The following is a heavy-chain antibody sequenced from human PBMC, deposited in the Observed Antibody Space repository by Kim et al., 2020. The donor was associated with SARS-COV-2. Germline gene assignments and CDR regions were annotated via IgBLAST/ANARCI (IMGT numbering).Heavy chain of an antibody. CDR2: IKSKTDGGTT. J-gene: IGHJ4*02. CDR1: GFTFSNAW. Sequence: GGSLRLSCAASGFTFSNAWMSWVRQAPGKGLEWVGRIKSKTDGGTTDYAAPVEGRFTISRDDSKNTLYLQMNSLKTEDTAVYYCTTDFPTLSMVRGVINFDYWGQGTLVTVSS. CDR3: TTDFPTLSMVRGVINFDY. D-gene: IGHD3-10*01. V-gene: IGHV3-15*01.